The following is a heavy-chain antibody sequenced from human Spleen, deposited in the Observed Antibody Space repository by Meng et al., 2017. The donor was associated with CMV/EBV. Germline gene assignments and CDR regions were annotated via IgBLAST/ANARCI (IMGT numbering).Heavy chain of an antibody. Sequence: QARGQGLDWKGGIITILGIANYAKKYQGRVTNTADKSTSTAYMELSSLRSEDTAVYYCARGFPIGVCSSTSCYSWSYYYGMDVWGQGTTVTVSS. J-gene: IGHJ6*02. CDR2: IITILGIA. V-gene: IGHV1-69*10. CDR3: ARGFPIGVCSSTSCYSWSYYYGMDV. D-gene: IGHD2-2*02.